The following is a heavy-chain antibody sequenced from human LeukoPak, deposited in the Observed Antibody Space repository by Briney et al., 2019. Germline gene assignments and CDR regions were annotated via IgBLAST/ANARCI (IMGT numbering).Heavy chain of an antibody. CDR2: IRGDGNDV. Sequence: GGSLRLSCVASGFTFRDYWMHWVCQAPGKGLVWVSRIRGDGNDVSYADSVEGRFTISRDNAKNMLYLQMSSLRVEDTALYYCARGVEKATINELNYWGQGTLVTVSS. V-gene: IGHV3-74*01. D-gene: IGHD5-24*01. CDR3: ARGVEKATINELNY. J-gene: IGHJ4*02. CDR1: GFTFRDYW.